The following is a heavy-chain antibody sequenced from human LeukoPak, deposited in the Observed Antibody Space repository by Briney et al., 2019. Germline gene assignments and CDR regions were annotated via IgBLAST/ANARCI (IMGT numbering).Heavy chain of an antibody. Sequence: SETLSLTCTVSGGSISSYYWSWIRQPPGKGLEWSGYIYYSGSTNYNPSLKSRVTISVDTSKNQFSLKLSSVTAADTAVYYCARELRDIVATSWFDPWGQGTLVTVSS. CDR2: IYYSGST. V-gene: IGHV4-59*01. CDR1: GGSISSYY. J-gene: IGHJ5*02. CDR3: ARELRDIVATSWFDP. D-gene: IGHD5-12*01.